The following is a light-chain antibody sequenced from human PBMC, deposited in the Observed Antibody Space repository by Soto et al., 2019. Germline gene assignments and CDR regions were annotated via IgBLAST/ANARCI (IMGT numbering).Light chain of an antibody. J-gene: IGKJ2*02. CDR2: GAS. V-gene: IGKV3-20*01. Sequence: EIVLTQSPGTLSLSPGERATLSCRARQSVSSSYLAWYQQKPGQAPRLLIYGASSRATGIPYRFSGSGSGTKFTLTISSLKPELFAVYYGHQYGSSPRTFGQGTKLDIK. CDR1: QSVSSSY. CDR3: HQYGSSPRT.